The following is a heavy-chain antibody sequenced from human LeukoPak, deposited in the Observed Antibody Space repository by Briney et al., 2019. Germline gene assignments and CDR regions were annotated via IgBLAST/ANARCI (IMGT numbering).Heavy chain of an antibody. Sequence: GASVKVSCKVSGYTLTELSMHWVRQAPGKGLVWMGGFDPEDGETIYAQKFQGRVTMTEDTSTDTAYMELSSLRSEDTAVYYCATVGYSYGYFFDYWGQGTLVTVSS. CDR1: GYTLTELS. D-gene: IGHD5-18*01. J-gene: IGHJ4*02. CDR2: FDPEDGET. V-gene: IGHV1-24*01. CDR3: ATVGYSYGYFFDY.